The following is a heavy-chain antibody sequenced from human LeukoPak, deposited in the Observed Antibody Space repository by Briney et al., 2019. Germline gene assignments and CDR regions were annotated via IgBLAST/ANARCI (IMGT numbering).Heavy chain of an antibody. CDR1: GFIFSNYW. CDR2: ISYDGSNK. J-gene: IGHJ3*02. CDR3: ARGRIRGIAAADAFDI. Sequence: GSLRLSCATSGFIFSNYWMTWVRQAPGKGLEWVAVISYDGSNKYYADSVKGRFTISRDNSKNTLYLQMNSLRAEDTAVYYCARGRIRGIAAADAFDIWGQGTMVTVSS. V-gene: IGHV3-30-3*01. D-gene: IGHD6-13*01.